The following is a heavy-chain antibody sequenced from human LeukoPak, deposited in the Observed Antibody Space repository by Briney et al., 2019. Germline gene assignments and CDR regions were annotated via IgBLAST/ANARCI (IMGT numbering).Heavy chain of an antibody. CDR1: GFTVSSDY. J-gene: IGHJ4*02. D-gene: IGHD3-16*01. CDR3: AREPPGGGFDY. Sequence: PGGSLRLSCTASGFTVSSDYMSWLRQAPGKGLEWVSVVYSGGNTYYADSVKGRFTISRDNSKNTLYLQMNSLRAEATAVYYCAREPPGGGFDYWGQGTLVTVSS. V-gene: IGHV3-66*01. CDR2: VYSGGNT.